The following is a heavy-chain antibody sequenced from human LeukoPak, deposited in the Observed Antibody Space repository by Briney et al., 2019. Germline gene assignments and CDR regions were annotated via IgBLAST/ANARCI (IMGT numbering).Heavy chain of an antibody. Sequence: SSETLSLTCAVYGGSFSGYYWSWIRQPPGKGLEWIGEINHSGSTNYNPSLKSRVTISVDTSKNQFSLKLSSVTAADTAVYYCARLRDYYDSSGYYGYWGQETLVTVSS. J-gene: IGHJ4*02. CDR2: INHSGST. CDR1: GGSFSGYY. CDR3: ARLRDYYDSSGYYGY. D-gene: IGHD3-22*01. V-gene: IGHV4-34*01.